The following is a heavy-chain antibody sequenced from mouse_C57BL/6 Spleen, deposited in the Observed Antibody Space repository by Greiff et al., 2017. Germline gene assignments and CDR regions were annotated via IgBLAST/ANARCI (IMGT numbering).Heavy chain of an antibody. D-gene: IGHD2-4*01. V-gene: IGHV1-81*01. CDR1: GYTFTSYG. CDR3: ARANDYYFDY. CDR2: IYPRCGNT. J-gene: IGHJ2*01. Sequence: VQLQQSGAELARPGASVKLSCKASGYTFTSYGISWVKQRTGQGLEWIGEIYPRCGNTYYNEKFKGKATLTADKSSSTAYMELRSLTSEDSAVYFCARANDYYFDYWGQGTTLTVSS.